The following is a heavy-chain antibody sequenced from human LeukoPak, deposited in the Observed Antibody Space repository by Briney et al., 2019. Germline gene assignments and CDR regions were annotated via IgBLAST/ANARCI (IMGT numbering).Heavy chain of an antibody. J-gene: IGHJ3*02. CDR3: ARGGPDIVVAYAFDI. CDR1: GFTFSSYS. CDR2: ISSSSYI. D-gene: IGHD2-2*01. Sequence: GGSLRLSCAASGFTFSSYSMNWVRQAPGKGLEWVSSISSSSYIYYADSVKGRFTISRDNAKNSLYLQMNSLRAEDTAVYYCARGGPDIVVAYAFDIWGQGTMVTVSS. V-gene: IGHV3-21*01.